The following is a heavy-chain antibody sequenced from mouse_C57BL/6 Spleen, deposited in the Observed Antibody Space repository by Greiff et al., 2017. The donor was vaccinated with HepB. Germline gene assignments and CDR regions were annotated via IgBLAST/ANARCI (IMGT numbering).Heavy chain of an antibody. J-gene: IGHJ4*01. CDR2: INPSNGGT. V-gene: IGHV1-53*01. Sequence: QVQLKQPGTELVKPGASVKLSCKASGYTFTSYWIHWVKQRPGQGLEWIGNINPSNGGTNYNEKFKSKATLTVDKSSSTAYMQLSSLTSEDSAVYYCARWGITTVDYYAMDYWGQGTSVTVSS. CDR1: GYTFTSYW. D-gene: IGHD1-1*01. CDR3: ARWGITTVDYYAMDY.